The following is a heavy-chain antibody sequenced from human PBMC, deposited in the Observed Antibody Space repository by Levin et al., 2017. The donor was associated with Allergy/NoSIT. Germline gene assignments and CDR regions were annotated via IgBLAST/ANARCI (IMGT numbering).Heavy chain of an antibody. D-gene: IGHD2/OR15-2a*01. CDR2: ISSSSSYI. V-gene: IGHV3-21*01. Sequence: PGGSLRLSCAASGFTFSSYSMNWVRQAPGKGLEWVSSISSSSSYIYYADSVKGRFTISRDNAKNSLYLQMNSLRAEDTAVYYCARDSSLNMYYYYYGMDVWGQGTTVTVSS. J-gene: IGHJ6*02. CDR1: GFTFSSYS. CDR3: ARDSSLNMYYYYYGMDV.